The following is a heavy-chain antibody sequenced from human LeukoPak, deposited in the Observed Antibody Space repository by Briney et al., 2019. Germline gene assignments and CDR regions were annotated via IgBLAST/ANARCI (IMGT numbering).Heavy chain of an antibody. Sequence: SETLSLTCTVAGGSISSGIYYWSWIRQHPGKGLEWIGYIYYSGSTYYNPSLKSRVIISVDTSKNQFSLNLSSVTAADTAVYYCARGRGDYWGQGTLVTVSS. J-gene: IGHJ4*02. CDR3: ARGRGDY. V-gene: IGHV4-31*03. CDR1: GGSISSGIYY. CDR2: IYYSGST. D-gene: IGHD3-10*01.